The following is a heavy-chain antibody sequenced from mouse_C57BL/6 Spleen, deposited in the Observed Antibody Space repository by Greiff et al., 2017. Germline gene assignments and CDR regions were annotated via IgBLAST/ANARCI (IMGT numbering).Heavy chain of an antibody. CDR1: GFTFSSYT. D-gene: IGHD4-1*01. Sequence: EVHLVESGGGLVKPGGSLKLSCAASGFTFSSYTMSWVRQTPEKRLEWVATISRDNAKNTLYLQMSSLRSEDTALYYCARQAGTVYFDYWGQGTTLTVSS. V-gene: IGHV5-9*01. J-gene: IGHJ2*01. CDR3: ARQAGTVYFDY.